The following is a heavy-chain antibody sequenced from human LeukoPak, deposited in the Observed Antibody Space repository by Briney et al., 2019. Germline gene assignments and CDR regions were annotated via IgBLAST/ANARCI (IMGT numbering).Heavy chain of an antibody. CDR1: GFTVSSNY. J-gene: IGHJ2*01. Sequence: GGSLRLSCAASGFTVSSNYMSWVRQAPGKGLEWVSVIYSGGSTYYADSVKGRFTISRDNSKNTLYLQMNSLRAEDTAMYYCARDRVYSSSWYEYWYFDLWGRGTLVTVSS. D-gene: IGHD6-13*01. CDR2: IYSGGST. CDR3: ARDRVYSSSWYEYWYFDL. V-gene: IGHV3-53*01.